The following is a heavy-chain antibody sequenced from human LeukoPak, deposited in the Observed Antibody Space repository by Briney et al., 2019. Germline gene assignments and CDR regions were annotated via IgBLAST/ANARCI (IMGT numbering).Heavy chain of an antibody. CDR2: IRPDGHT. CDR1: GYFSTGYY. CDR3: AMQVATKGEWAFDV. D-gene: IGHD5-12*01. V-gene: IGHV4-38-2*02. J-gene: IGHJ3*01. Sequence: PSETLSLTCSVSGYFSTGYYWGWIRQPPGKGLEWMASIRPDGHTYSNSSLRNQLTISADMSRNEFSLKLNSLTAADTAVYYCAMQVATKGEWAFDVWGQGTVVTVSS.